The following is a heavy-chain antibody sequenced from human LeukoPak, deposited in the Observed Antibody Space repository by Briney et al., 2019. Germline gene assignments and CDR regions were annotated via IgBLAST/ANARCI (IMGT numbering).Heavy chain of an antibody. CDR2: IYTSGST. D-gene: IGHD6-6*01. CDR1: GGSISSGSYY. J-gene: IGHJ4*02. Sequence: MASETLSLTCTVSGGSISSGSYYWSWIRQPAGKGLEWIGRIYTSGSTNYNPSLKSRFTISVDTSKTQFSLKLSSVTAADTAVYYCARAEWLYSSSFDYWGQGTLVTVSS. V-gene: IGHV4-61*02. CDR3: ARAEWLYSSSFDY.